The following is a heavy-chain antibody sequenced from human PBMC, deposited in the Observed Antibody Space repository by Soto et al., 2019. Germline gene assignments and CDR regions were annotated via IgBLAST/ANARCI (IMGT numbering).Heavy chain of an antibody. CDR2: IKADNGNT. J-gene: IGHJ5*02. CDR3: ARRGTTVFPQACFAP. D-gene: IGHD4-17*01. CDR1: GYTFTIYA. Sequence: QVQFVQSGAEVKKPGASVKVSCRASGYTFTIYAIHWVRQAPGQRLEWMGWIKADNGNTKYSQKFQGRVTITRDTSASTAYRELNSLRSEDTAVYYSARRGTTVFPQACFAPWGTGTLVIVSS. V-gene: IGHV1-3*01.